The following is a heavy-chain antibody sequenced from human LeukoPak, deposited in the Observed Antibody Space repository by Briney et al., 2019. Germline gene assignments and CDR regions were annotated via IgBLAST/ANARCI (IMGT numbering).Heavy chain of an antibody. CDR1: GGYISSQY. V-gene: IGHV4-59*11. D-gene: IGHD5-24*01. J-gene: IGHJ4*02. Sequence: SETLSLTCTVSGGYISSQYWSWIRQPPGEGLEWIGYIYYNGNTDYNPSLKSRVTISVDTSKNQFSLKLTSVTAADTAVYYCARDRNYLFDYWGQGTLVTVSS. CDR2: IYYNGNT. CDR3: ARDRNYLFDY.